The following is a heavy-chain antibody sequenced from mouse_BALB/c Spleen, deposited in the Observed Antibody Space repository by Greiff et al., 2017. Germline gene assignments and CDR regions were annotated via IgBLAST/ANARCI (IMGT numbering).Heavy chain of an antibody. V-gene: IGHV1-5*01. CDR1: GYSFTSYW. J-gene: IGHJ1*01. CDR3: TREDYYGSSYDWYFDV. Sequence: EVQRVESGTVLARPGASVKMSCKASGYSFTSYWMHWVKQRPGQGLEWIGAIYPGNSDTSYNQKFKGKAKLTAVTSASTAYMELSSLTNEDSAVYYCTREDYYGSSYDWYFDVWGAGTTVTVSS. D-gene: IGHD1-1*01. CDR2: IYPGNSDT.